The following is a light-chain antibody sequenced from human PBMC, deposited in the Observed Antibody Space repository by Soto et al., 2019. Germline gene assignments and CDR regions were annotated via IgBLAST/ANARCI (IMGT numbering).Light chain of an antibody. CDR2: GAS. CDR3: QQYGSSRWT. V-gene: IGKV3-20*01. Sequence: EIVLTQSPGTLSLSPGERATLSCRASQSVSSSYLAWYQQKPGQAPRLLIYGASSRATGIPDRFSGSGSGTDFTLTISRLETEDFAVYYCQQYGSSRWTFGQGPKVDIK. J-gene: IGKJ1*01. CDR1: QSVSSSY.